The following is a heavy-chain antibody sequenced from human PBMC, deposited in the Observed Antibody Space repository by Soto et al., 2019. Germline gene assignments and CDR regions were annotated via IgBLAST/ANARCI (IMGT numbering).Heavy chain of an antibody. J-gene: IGHJ4*02. D-gene: IGHD6-19*01. CDR1: GGSFSGYY. CDR2: INHSGST. Sequence: QVQLQQWGAGLLKPSETLSLTCAVYGGSFSGYYWSWIRQPPGKGLEWIGEINHSGSTNYNPSLKSRVTISVDTSKNQFSLKLSSVTAADTAVYYCARDGGELAVAGTPGYFDYWGQGTLVTVSS. V-gene: IGHV4-34*01. CDR3: ARDGGELAVAGTPGYFDY.